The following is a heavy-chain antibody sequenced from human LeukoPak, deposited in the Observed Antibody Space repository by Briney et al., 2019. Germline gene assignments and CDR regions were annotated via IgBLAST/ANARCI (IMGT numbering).Heavy chain of an antibody. D-gene: IGHD6-19*01. CDR2: ISGSGTYI. V-gene: IGHV3-21*01. J-gene: IGHJ4*02. CDR3: ARETPDSSGWD. Sequence: RAGGSLRLSCAASGFTFSSYNMNWVRQAPGKGLEWVSSISGSGTYIFYADSVKGRFTLSRDNAKNSLYLQMNSLRSEDTAVYFCARETPDSSGWDWGQGTLVTVSS. CDR1: GFTFSSYN.